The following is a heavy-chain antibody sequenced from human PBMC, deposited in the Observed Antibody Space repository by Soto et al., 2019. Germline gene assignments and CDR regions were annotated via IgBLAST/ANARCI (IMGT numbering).Heavy chain of an antibody. CDR3: ARDLAKGGGSAGFDY. J-gene: IGHJ4*02. D-gene: IGHD1-26*01. V-gene: IGHV1-2*02. CDR1: GYTFTVYY. Sequence: QVQLVQSGAEVKKPGASVNVSCKASGYTFTVYYMHWVRQAPGQGLEWMGWINPKSGGTMYPQKFQGRVTMTWYTSISTASMALTRLRSDDTAVYYCARDLAKGGGSAGFDYWGQGTLVTVSS. CDR2: INPKSGGT.